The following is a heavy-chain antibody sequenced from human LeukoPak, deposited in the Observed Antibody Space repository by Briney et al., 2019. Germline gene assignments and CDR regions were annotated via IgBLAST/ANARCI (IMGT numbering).Heavy chain of an antibody. CDR2: MNPNSGNT. V-gene: IGHV1-8*01. Sequence: ASVKVSCKASGYTFTSYDINWVRQATGQGLEWMGWMNPNSGNTGYAQKFQGRVTMTRNPSISTAYMELSSLRSEDTAVYYCARAATVTEAYYYYYYMDVWGKGTTVTVSS. CDR1: GYTFTSYD. D-gene: IGHD4-17*01. CDR3: ARAATVTEAYYYYYYMDV. J-gene: IGHJ6*03.